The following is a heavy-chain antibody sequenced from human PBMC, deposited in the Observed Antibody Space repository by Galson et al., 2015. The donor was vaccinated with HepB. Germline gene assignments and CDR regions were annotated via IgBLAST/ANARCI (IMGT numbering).Heavy chain of an antibody. J-gene: IGHJ5*02. V-gene: IGHV1-2*04. Sequence: SVKVSCKASGYTFTGYYMHWVRQAPGQELEWMGWINPNSGGTNYAQKFQGWVTMTRDTSISTAHMELSRLRSDDTAVYYCARERAGYDLHPWGQGTLVTVSS. D-gene: IGHD3-22*01. CDR1: GYTFTGYY. CDR3: ARERAGYDLHP. CDR2: INPNSGGT.